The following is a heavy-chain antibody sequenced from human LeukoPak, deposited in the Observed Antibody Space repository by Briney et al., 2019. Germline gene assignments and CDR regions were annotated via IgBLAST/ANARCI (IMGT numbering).Heavy chain of an antibody. Sequence: GGPMRLSSAASGFTFWSYWMSWDRQAPGKGREWVANIKHDGSEKYYVDCVNGRFTISGDNAKNSLYLQMNSLRAEDTAVYYCARVRFLACDIWGQGTMVTVSS. D-gene: IGHD3-3*01. CDR3: ARVRFLACDI. CDR2: IKHDGSEK. CDR1: GFTFWSYW. V-gene: IGHV3-7*01. J-gene: IGHJ3*02.